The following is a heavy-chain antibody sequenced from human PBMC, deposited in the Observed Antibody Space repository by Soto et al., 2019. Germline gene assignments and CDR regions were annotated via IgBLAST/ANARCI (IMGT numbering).Heavy chain of an antibody. CDR2: INAGNGNT. CDR3: AGNVVGATYFDY. V-gene: IGHV1-3*05. D-gene: IGHD1-26*01. Sequence: QVQLVQSGAEEKKPGASVKVSCKTSGYTFTSYAMHWVRQAPGQRLEWMGWINAGNGNTKYSQKFQGRVTITRDTSASTAYMELSSLRSEDTAVYYCAGNVVGATYFDYWGQGTLVTVSS. J-gene: IGHJ4*02. CDR1: GYTFTSYA.